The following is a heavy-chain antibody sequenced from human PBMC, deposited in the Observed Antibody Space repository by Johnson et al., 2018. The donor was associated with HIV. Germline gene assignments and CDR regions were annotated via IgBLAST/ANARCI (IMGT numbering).Heavy chain of an antibody. Sequence: EVQLVESGGGLVQPGRSLRLSCAASGFTFDDYAMHWVRQAPGKGLEWVSGISWNSGSIGYADSVKGRFTISRDNAKNSLYLQMNSLRAEDTALYYCARGGAYCGGDCNAFDIWGQGTMVTVSS. D-gene: IGHD2-21*02. J-gene: IGHJ3*02. V-gene: IGHV3-9*01. CDR3: ARGGAYCGGDCNAFDI. CDR1: GFTFDDYA. CDR2: ISWNSGSI.